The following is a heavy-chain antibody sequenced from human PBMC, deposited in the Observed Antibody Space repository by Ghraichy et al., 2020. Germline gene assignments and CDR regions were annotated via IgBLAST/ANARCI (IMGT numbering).Heavy chain of an antibody. D-gene: IGHD3-16*01. V-gene: IGHV3-23*01. CDR1: GFTFSSYA. CDR2: IGRSGDNI. Sequence: GGSLRLSCAASGFTFSSYAMSWVRQAAGKGPEWVSTIGRSGDNIDYLDSVKGRFTISRDNSKNTLYLQMSSLRAEDTAIYYCGKVGPQWGLRHQTFDYWGQGTLVTVSS. J-gene: IGHJ4*01. CDR3: GKVGPQWGLRHQTFDY.